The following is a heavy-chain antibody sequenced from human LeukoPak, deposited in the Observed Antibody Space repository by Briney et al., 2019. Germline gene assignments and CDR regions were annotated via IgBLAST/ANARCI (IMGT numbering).Heavy chain of an antibody. J-gene: IGHJ4*02. V-gene: IGHV3-48*03. CDR1: GFTFSSYE. CDR3: ARDNYDSSGYYFD. CDR2: ISSSGSTT. Sequence: PGGSLRLSCAASGFTFSSYEMNWVRQAPAKGLEWVSYISSSGSTTHYADSVKGRFTISRDNAKKSLYLQMNSLRAEDTAVYYCARDNYDSSGYYFDWGQGTLVTVSS. D-gene: IGHD3-22*01.